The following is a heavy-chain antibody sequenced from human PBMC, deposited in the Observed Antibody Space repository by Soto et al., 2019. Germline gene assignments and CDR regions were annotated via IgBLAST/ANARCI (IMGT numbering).Heavy chain of an antibody. D-gene: IGHD2-2*01. V-gene: IGHV3-21*01. CDR3: ARDSDVVIVPGVRYYSYGMDV. Sequence: DVQLVESGGGLVKPGESLRLSCAASGFTFSSYSMNWVRQAPGKGLEWVSSISTSDTYIYYADSVKGRFTISRDNAKKSLYLKMNSLRAEDTALYYCARDSDVVIVPGVRYYSYGMDVWGQGTTVTVSS. J-gene: IGHJ6*02. CDR1: GFTFSSYS. CDR2: ISTSDTYI.